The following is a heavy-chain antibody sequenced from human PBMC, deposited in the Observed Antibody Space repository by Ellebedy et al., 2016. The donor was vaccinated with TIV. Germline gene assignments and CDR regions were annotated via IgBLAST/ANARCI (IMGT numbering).Heavy chain of an antibody. V-gene: IGHV3-48*03. J-gene: IGHJ5*02. CDR2: ISSSGTTR. CDR1: GFIFSDYE. CDR3: VRDPPGGNNWFDP. Sequence: PGGSLRLSCAVSGFIFSDYEMDWVRQAPGKGLEWVSYISSSGTTRYYADSVKGRFTISRDNAKNSLYLQMNSLRAEDTAVYYCVRDPPGGNNWFDPWGQGTLVTVSS.